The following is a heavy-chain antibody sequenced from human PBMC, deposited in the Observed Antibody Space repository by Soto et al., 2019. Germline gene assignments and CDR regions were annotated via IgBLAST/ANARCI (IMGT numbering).Heavy chain of an antibody. D-gene: IGHD3-9*01. CDR1: GSPFTGYH. CDR2: VNPFNGVT. V-gene: IGHV1-2*02. CDR3: ARAVSPYCDNPAGTGFNP. Sequence: ASVKVASRASGSPFTGYHLHWVRQAPGQGLLWMGSVNPFNGVTNIAQKFQGRVTLTGDTSNNTAYMALNRLTPDDTAVYFCARAVSPYCDNPAGTGFNPWGQRRQVT. J-gene: IGHJ5*02.